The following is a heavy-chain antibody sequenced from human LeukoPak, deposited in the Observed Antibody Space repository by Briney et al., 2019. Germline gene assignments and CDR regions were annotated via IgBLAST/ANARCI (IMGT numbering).Heavy chain of an antibody. D-gene: IGHD3-10*01. CDR2: IKQDGSEK. V-gene: IGHV3-7*01. CDR3: AREFGYYGSGRSYYFDY. J-gene: IGHJ4*02. Sequence: PGGSLRLSCAASGFTFSSYWMSWVRQAPGKGLEWVANIKQDGSEKYYVDSVKGRFTISRDNAENSLYLQMNSLRAEDTAVYYCAREFGYYGSGRSYYFDYWGQGTLVTVSS. CDR1: GFTFSSYW.